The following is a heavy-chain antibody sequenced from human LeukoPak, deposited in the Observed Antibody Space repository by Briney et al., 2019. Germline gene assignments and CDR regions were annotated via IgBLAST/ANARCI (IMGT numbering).Heavy chain of an antibody. CDR1: GFTFTSYA. CDR2: IRFDGTYK. J-gene: IGHJ6*03. Sequence: WGSLTLSCAASGFTFTSYAIHWVRQAPGKGLEWVAFIRFDGTYKYYGDSVKGRFTISRDNTKNTVYLHMNSLRLEDTAVYYCARDGTIVWFGVGGHYYMDVWGRGTTVTVSS. CDR3: ARDGTIVWFGVGGHYYMDV. D-gene: IGHD3-10*01. V-gene: IGHV3-30*02.